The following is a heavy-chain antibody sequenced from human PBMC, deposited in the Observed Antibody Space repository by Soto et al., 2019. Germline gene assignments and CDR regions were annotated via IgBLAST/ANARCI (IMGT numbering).Heavy chain of an antibody. CDR3: ARGSPRHSHDYYGMDV. CDR1: GGTFSSYA. CDR2: IIPIFGTA. V-gene: IGHV1-69*12. Sequence: QVQLVQSGAEVKKPGSSVKVSCKASGGTFSSYAISWVRQAPGQGLEWMGGIIPIFGTANYAQKFQGRVTITEDEYTSTAYKELRSRRSEDTAVYYCARGSPRHSHDYYGMDVWGQGTKVTVSS. J-gene: IGHJ6*02. D-gene: IGHD1-26*01.